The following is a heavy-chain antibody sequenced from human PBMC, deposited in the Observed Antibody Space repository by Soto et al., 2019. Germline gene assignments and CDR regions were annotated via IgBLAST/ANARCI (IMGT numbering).Heavy chain of an antibody. CDR3: AIATRNPTALAGII. Sequence: SVKDSCTASGYTFTSYGISWVRQAPGQGLAWMGWISAYNGNTNYAQKLQGRVTMTTDTSTSTAYMELRSLRSDDTAVYYCAIATRNPTALAGIIWGQGTLVTVSS. CDR2: ISAYNGNT. V-gene: IGHV1-18*04. D-gene: IGHD6-19*01. CDR1: GYTFTSYG. J-gene: IGHJ4*02.